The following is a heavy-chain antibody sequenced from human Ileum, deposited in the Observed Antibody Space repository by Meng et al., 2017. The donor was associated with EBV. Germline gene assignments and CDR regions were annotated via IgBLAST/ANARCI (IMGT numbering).Heavy chain of an antibody. J-gene: IGHJ4*02. V-gene: IGHV3-33*01. CDR3: ARDPYDDSRSDFDY. D-gene: IGHD6-6*01. CDR2: IWYDGGNK. CDR1: GFSFGRYA. Sequence: GRRVVSGVGGAQTGTSLRLSCAGSGFSFGRYAMDWVRQAPGKGLECVAVIWYDGGNKYYADSVKGRFTISRDNSNNTVYLQMNSLRAEDTAVYYCARDPYDDSRSDFDYWGQGTLVTVSS.